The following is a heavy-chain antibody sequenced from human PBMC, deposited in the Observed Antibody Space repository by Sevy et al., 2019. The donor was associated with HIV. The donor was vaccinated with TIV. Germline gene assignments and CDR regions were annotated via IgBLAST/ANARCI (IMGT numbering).Heavy chain of an antibody. Sequence: SETLSLTCAVYGGSFSGYYWSWIRQPPGKGLEGIGEINHRGSTNYNPSLKRRVTISVDTSKNQFSLKLSSVTAADTAVYYCARGKWFYGMDVWGQGTTVTVSS. CDR3: ARGKWFYGMDV. D-gene: IGHD3-22*01. J-gene: IGHJ6*02. CDR2: INHRGST. V-gene: IGHV4-34*01. CDR1: GGSFSGYY.